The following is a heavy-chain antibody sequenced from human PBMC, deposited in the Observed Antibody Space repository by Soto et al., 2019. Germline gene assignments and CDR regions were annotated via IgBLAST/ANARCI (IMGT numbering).Heavy chain of an antibody. CDR3: ARDPAYYEISTGSYGHAFDI. D-gene: IGHD3-9*01. Sequence: LSLTCTVSGGSIISYYWSWIRQPPGKGLEWIGDIYYSGSTNYNPSLRSRVTISVDTSKNQFSLKLSSVTAADTAVYYCARDPAYYEISTGSYGHAFDISGPGTLVTV. CDR1: GGSIISYY. V-gene: IGHV4-59*01. CDR2: IYYSGST. J-gene: IGHJ3*02.